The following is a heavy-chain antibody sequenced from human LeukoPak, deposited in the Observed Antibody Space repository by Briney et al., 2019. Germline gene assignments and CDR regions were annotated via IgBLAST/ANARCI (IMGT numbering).Heavy chain of an antibody. J-gene: IGHJ4*02. D-gene: IGHD6-19*01. CDR2: ISGSGGST. CDR1: GFTFSSYA. V-gene: IGHV3-23*01. CDR3: AKDRNSGGWYGELRDY. Sequence: GGSLRLSCAASGFTFSSYAMNWVRQAPGKGLEWVSTISGSGGSTYYADSVKGRFTISRDNSMNALYLQMNSLRAEDTAVYYCAKDRNSGGWYGELRDYWGQGTLVTVSS.